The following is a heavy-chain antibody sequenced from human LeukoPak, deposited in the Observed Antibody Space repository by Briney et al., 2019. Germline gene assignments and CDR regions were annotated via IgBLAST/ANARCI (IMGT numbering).Heavy chain of an antibody. CDR3: ARETGYDRDDY. J-gene: IGHJ4*02. V-gene: IGHV4-34*01. CDR2: INHSGST. CDR1: GGSFSGYY. D-gene: IGHD3-22*01. Sequence: SETLSLTCAVYGGSFSGYYWSWIRQPPGKGLEWIGEINHSGSTNYNPSLKSRVTISVDTSKNQFSLKLSSVTAADTAVYYCARETGYDRDDYWGQGTLVTVSS.